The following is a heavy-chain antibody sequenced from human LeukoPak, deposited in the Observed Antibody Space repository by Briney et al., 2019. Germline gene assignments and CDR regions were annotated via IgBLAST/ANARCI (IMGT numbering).Heavy chain of an antibody. CDR2: IYYSGST. CDR1: GGSISSSSYY. Sequence: SETLSLTCTVSGGSISSSSYYWGWIRQPPGKGLEWIGSIYYSGSTYYNPSLKSRVTISVDTSKNQFSLKLSSVTAADTAVYYCARSSGYSYGYSYYYYYYYIDVWGKGTTVTVSS. J-gene: IGHJ6*03. CDR3: ARSSGYSYGYSYYYYYYYIDV. D-gene: IGHD5-18*01. V-gene: IGHV4-39*07.